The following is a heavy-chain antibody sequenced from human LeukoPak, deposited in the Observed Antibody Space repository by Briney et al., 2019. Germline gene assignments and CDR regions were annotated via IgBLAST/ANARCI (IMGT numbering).Heavy chain of an antibody. J-gene: IGHJ4*02. CDR3: ARDPPAVSINTYA. D-gene: IGHD2-8*01. Sequence: ETLSLTCTVSGDSITSSYWTWMRLPPGKGLEWVSLIFSHGETSYADSVKGRFTISRDNSKNTLYLQMNGLRVEDTAVYYCARDPPAVSINTYAWGQGTLVTVSS. CDR1: GDSITSSY. CDR2: IFSHGET. V-gene: IGHV3-66*01.